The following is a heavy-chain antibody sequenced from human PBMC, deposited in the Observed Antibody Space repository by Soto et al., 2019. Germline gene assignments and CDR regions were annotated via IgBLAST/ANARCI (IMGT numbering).Heavy chain of an antibody. D-gene: IGHD3-16*01. Sequence: QAHLEQSGTELKRPGASVKVSCKASGYTFSDFDINWLRQASGQGPEWTGWMNAKSGDTFFAQRFQDKFNMTWDTSLSTAYREVGSMTSDDTAIYYCARGNPFNYAGFDVWGQGTTVAVSS. J-gene: IGHJ6*02. CDR1: GYTFSDFD. V-gene: IGHV1-8*01. CDR2: MNAKSGDT. CDR3: ARGNPFNYAGFDV.